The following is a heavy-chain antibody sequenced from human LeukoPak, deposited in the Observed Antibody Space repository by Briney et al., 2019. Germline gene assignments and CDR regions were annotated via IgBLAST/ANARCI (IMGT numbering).Heavy chain of an antibody. CDR1: GFTFSYW. D-gene: IGHD5-18*01. V-gene: IGHV3-74*01. CDR2: IKGDERST. CDR3: VRGQLWSYYHDY. Sequence: TGGSLRLSCAASGFTFSYWLHWVRQAPGKGLVWVSRIKGDERSTNYADSVKGRFTISRDNAKNTVYLEMNSLRAEDTAVYYCVRGQLWSYYHDYWGQGTLVTVSS. J-gene: IGHJ4*02.